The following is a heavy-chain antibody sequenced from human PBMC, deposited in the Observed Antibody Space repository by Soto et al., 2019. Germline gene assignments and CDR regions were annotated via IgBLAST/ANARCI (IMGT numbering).Heavy chain of an antibody. Sequence: GSLRLSCAASGFTFSSYSMNWVRQAPGKGLEWVSSISSSSSYIYYADSVKGRFTISRDNAKNSLYLQMNSLRAEDTAVYYCARDHYYCSGGSCYRAGMDVWGQGTTVTVSS. CDR1: GFTFSSYS. V-gene: IGHV3-21*01. CDR2: ISSSSSYI. J-gene: IGHJ6*02. D-gene: IGHD2-15*01. CDR3: ARDHYYCSGGSCYRAGMDV.